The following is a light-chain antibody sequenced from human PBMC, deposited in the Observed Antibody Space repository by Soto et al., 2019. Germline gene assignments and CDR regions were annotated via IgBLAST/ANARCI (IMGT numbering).Light chain of an antibody. J-gene: IGKJ2*01. CDR1: QSVSSTY. Sequence: EIVLTQSPGTLSLSPGERATLSCRASQSVSSTYLAWYQQKPGQAPRLLIYGASSRATGIPDRFSGSGSGTVFTLTIIRLEPEDFTVYYCQRSDNTPMPFSPGTKLELK. CDR3: QRSDNTPMP. V-gene: IGKV3-20*01. CDR2: GAS.